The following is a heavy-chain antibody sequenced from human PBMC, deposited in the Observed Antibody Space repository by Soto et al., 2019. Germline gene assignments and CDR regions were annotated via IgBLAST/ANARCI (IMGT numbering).Heavy chain of an antibody. CDR2: IIPIFGTA. D-gene: IGHD6-6*01. CDR3: ARDQYSRPPARMDV. J-gene: IGHJ6*02. Sequence: SVKGSWKAAGGAFSSYAISWVRQPPGQGLEWMGGIIPIFGTANYAQKFQRRVTITADESTSTAYMELSSLRSEETAVYYFARDQYSRPPARMDVWAQRTTVTVSS. V-gene: IGHV1-69*13. CDR1: GGAFSSYA.